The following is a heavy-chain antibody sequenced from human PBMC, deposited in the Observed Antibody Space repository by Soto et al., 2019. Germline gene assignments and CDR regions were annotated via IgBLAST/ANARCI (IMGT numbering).Heavy chain of an antibody. V-gene: IGHV1-8*01. CDR1: GYSFTGLD. Sequence: QVQLVQSGAEVREPGASVKVSCKASGYSFTGLDINWVRQTTGQGLEWMGWMQPSSGRTGYAQKFQGRVTMTRDTSISTAYMELSRLRSDDTAVYYCARGEQWLVRLDYWGQGTLVTVSS. J-gene: IGHJ4*02. D-gene: IGHD6-19*01. CDR2: MQPSSGRT. CDR3: ARGEQWLVRLDY.